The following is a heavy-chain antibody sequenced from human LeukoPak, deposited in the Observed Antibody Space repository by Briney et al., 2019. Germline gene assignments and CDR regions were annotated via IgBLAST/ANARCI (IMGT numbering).Heavy chain of an antibody. D-gene: IGHD2-2*01. CDR3: ARIGRNYRRSSASWYYFDN. Sequence: KTSETLPLTCTVSGGSISSYYWSWIRQPPGKGLEWIGYVYQSGNANYNPSLNSRLTISVDTSRNEFSLKLTSVTAADTAVYYCARIGRNYRRSSASWYYFDNWGQGTLVTVSS. J-gene: IGHJ4*02. CDR2: VYQSGNA. V-gene: IGHV4-59*12. CDR1: GGSISSYY.